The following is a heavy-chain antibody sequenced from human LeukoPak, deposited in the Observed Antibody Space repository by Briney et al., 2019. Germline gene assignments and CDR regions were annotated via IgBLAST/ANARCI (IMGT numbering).Heavy chain of an antibody. CDR1: GFTLSSYG. D-gene: IGHD6-13*01. Sequence: GRSLRLSCAASGFTLSSYGMHWVRQAPGKGLEWVAVISYDGSNKYYADSVKGRFTISRDNSKNTLYLQMNSLRAEDTAVYYCAKDGRSSSWDYWGQGTLVTVSS. CDR2: ISYDGSNK. CDR3: AKDGRSSSWDY. V-gene: IGHV3-30*18. J-gene: IGHJ4*02.